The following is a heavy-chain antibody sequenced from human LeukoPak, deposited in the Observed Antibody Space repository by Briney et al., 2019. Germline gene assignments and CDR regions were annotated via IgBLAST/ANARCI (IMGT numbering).Heavy chain of an antibody. D-gene: IGHD2-15*01. CDR2: IIPIFGTA. Sequence: SVKVSCKASGGTFTSYAISWVRQAPGQGLEWMGGIIPIFGTANYAQKFQGRVTITADESTSTAYMELSSLRSEDTAVYYCARFGPGYCSGGSCHDYWGQGTLVTVSS. CDR3: ARFGPGYCSGGSCHDY. CDR1: GGTFTSYA. J-gene: IGHJ4*02. V-gene: IGHV1-69*01.